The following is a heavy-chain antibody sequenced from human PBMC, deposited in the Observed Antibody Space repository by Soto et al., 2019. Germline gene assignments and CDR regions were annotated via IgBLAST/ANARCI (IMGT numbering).Heavy chain of an antibody. V-gene: IGHV4-39*02. J-gene: IGHJ5*02. D-gene: IGHD3-22*01. CDR2: IYYSGST. Sequence: SETLSLTCTVSGGSISSSSYYWGWIRQPPGKGLEWIGSIYYSGSTYYNPSLKSRVTISVDTSKNQFSLKLSSVTAADTAVYYCAREWLLNWFDPWGQGTLVTVSS. CDR3: AREWLLNWFDP. CDR1: GGSISSSSYY.